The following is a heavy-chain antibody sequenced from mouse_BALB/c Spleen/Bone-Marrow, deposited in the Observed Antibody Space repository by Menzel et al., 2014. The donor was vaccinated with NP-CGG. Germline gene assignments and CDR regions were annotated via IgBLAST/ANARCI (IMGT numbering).Heavy chain of an antibody. CDR2: ISSAGSYS. J-gene: IGHJ4*01. CDR3: ARDFPTPPYYAMDN. V-gene: IGHV5-6*01. Sequence: EVKLMESGGDLVKPGGSLKLSCAASGFTFSRYGMSWVRQTPDKRLEWVATISSAGSYSNHPDSVKGRFTISRDNAKNPLSLKMIGLKSEDPAMYYRARDFPTPPYYAMDNWGQGTPVTVSS. CDR1: GFTFSRYG.